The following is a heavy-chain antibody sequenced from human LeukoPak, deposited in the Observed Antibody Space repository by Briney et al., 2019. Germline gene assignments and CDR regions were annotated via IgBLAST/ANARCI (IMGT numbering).Heavy chain of an antibody. D-gene: IGHD2-15*01. CDR3: ARSMVDFDY. V-gene: IGHV3-30*04. J-gene: IGHJ4*02. CDR1: GFTFSSYA. CDR2: ISYDGSNK. Sequence: GGSLRLSCAASGFTFSSYAMHWVRQAPGKGLEWVAVISYDGSNKYYADSVKGRFTISRDNSKNTLYLQMNSLRAEDTAVYCCARSMVDFDYWGQGTLVTVSS.